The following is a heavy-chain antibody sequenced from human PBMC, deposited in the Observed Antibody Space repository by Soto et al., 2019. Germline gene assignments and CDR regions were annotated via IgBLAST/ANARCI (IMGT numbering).Heavy chain of an antibody. Sequence: GGSLRLSCAASGFTFDDYAMHWVRQAPGKGLEWVSGISWNSGSIGYADSVKGRFTISRDNAKNSLYLQMNSLRAEDTALYYCAKDWGARYYDSSGYYYRYFQHWGQGTLVTVSS. CDR1: GFTFDDYA. CDR3: AKDWGARYYDSSGYYYRYFQH. D-gene: IGHD3-22*01. V-gene: IGHV3-9*01. CDR2: ISWNSGSI. J-gene: IGHJ1*01.